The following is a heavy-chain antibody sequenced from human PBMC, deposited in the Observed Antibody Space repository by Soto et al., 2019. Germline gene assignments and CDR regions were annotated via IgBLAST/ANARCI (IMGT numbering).Heavy chain of an antibody. D-gene: IGHD5-18*01. CDR1: GGSINSNGYY. CDR3: AGAAVDTAFVTY. V-gene: IGHV4-31*03. Sequence: SETLSLTCTVSGGSINSNGYYWSWIRQHPGKGLEWIGYIYYSGRTYYNPSLKSRITISLDTSKNQFSLKLTSVTTADTAVYLCAGAAVDTAFVTYGGQGTLVTVSS. CDR2: IYYSGRT. J-gene: IGHJ4*02.